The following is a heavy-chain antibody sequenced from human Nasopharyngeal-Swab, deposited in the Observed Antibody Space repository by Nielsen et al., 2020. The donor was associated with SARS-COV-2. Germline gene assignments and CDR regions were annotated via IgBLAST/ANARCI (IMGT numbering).Heavy chain of an antibody. J-gene: IGHJ4*02. V-gene: IGHV4-39*01. CDR3: ARQTVLRGGGPFPYYFDF. Sequence: WIRQPPGKGLEWIGSISHSGSTYSSLSLKSRVTISLDTSNNRFSMSLNSVTATDTAIYYCARQTVLRGGGPFPYYFDFWGQGTLVTVSS. D-gene: IGHD3-10*01. CDR2: ISHSGST.